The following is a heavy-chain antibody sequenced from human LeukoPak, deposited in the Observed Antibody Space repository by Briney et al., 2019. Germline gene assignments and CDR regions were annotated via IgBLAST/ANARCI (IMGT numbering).Heavy chain of an antibody. J-gene: IGHJ4*01. CDR2: ISSSSYI. CDR3: GRANLEFSYGIDY. CDR1: GFTFSSYS. V-gene: IGHV3-21*01. D-gene: IGHD3-16*01. Sequence: GGSLRLSCAASGFTFSSYSMNWVRQAPGKGLEWVSSISSSSYIYYADSVKGRFTISRDNAKNSLYLQMNSLRAEDTAVYYCGRANLEFSYGIDYWGQGTLVTVSS.